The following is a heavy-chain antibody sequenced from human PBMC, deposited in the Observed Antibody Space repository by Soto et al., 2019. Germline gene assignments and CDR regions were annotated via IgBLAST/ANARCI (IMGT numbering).Heavy chain of an antibody. J-gene: IGHJ6*02. CDR1: GGTFSSYA. V-gene: IGHV1-69*12. Sequence: QVQLVQSGAEVKKPGSSVKVSCKASGGTFSSYAISWVRQAPGQGLEWMGGIIPIFGTANYAKKFQGRVTITADESTSTAYMELSSLRSEDTAVYYCASHGITGTWVYYYGMDVWVQGTTVTVS. CDR2: IIPIFGTA. D-gene: IGHD1-7*01. CDR3: ASHGITGTWVYYYGMDV.